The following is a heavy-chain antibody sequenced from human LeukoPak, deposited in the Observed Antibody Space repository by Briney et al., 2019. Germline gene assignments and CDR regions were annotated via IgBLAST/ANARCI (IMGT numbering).Heavy chain of an antibody. V-gene: IGHV1-69*13. CDR3: ASGDPPWFDP. CDR2: IIPIFGTA. D-gene: IGHD7-27*01. J-gene: IGHJ5*02. CDR1: GGTFSSYA. Sequence: SVTVSCKASGGTFSSYAISWVRQAPGQGLEWMGGIIPIFGTANYAQKFQGRVTITADESTSTAYMELSSLRSEDTAVYSCASGDPPWFDPWGQGTLVTVSS.